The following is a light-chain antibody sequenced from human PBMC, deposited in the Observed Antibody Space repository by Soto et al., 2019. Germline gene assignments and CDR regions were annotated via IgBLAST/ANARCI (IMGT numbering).Light chain of an antibody. CDR1: QSVSNNY. CDR3: QQYGSSGT. CDR2: GAT. V-gene: IGKV3-20*01. Sequence: EIVLTQSPGTLSLSPGERANLSCIASQSVSNNYLAWYPKKPGQAPRLLIYGATNRATSLPGMFGGRCAGEIFPLIISRLEHEDFAVYYCQQYGSSGTCGQGTKGDIK. J-gene: IGKJ1*01.